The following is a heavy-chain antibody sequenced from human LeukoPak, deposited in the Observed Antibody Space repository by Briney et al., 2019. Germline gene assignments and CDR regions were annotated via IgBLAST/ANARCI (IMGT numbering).Heavy chain of an antibody. V-gene: IGHV4-59*01. CDR1: GGSISSYY. CDR3: ASSPGGTAAFDI. D-gene: IGHD1-1*01. Sequence: PSETLSLTCTVSGGSISSYYWSWIRQPPGKGLEWIGYIYHSGSTNYNPSLKSRVTISVDTSKNQFSLKLSSVTPADTAVYYCASSPGGTAAFDIWGQGTLATVSS. CDR2: IYHSGST. J-gene: IGHJ3*02.